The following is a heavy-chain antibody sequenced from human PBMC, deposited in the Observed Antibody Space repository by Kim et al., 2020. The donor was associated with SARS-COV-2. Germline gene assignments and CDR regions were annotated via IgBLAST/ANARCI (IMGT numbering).Heavy chain of an antibody. V-gene: IGHV1-2*02. Sequence: ASVKVSCKASGYTFTGYYMHWVRQAPGQGLEWMGWINPNSGGTNYAQKFQGRVTMTRDTSIRTAYMELSRLRSDDTAVYYCARDVGLYYYDSSGFGRDYWGQGTLVTVSS. J-gene: IGHJ4*02. CDR2: INPNSGGT. CDR3: ARDVGLYYYDSSGFGRDY. D-gene: IGHD3-22*01. CDR1: GYTFTGYY.